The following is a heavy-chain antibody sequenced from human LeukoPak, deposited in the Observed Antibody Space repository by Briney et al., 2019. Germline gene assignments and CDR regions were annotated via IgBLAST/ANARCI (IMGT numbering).Heavy chain of an antibody. CDR1: GGSISSYY. J-gene: IGHJ5*02. D-gene: IGHD6-19*01. CDR2: IYYSGST. CDR3: ARDRRSGEVRGFDP. V-gene: IGHV4-59*01. Sequence: KTSETLSLTCTVSGGSISSYYWSWIRQPPGKGLEWIGYIYYSGSTNYNPSLKSRVTISVDTSKNQFSLKLSSVTAADTAVYYCARDRRSGEVRGFDPWGQGTLVTVSS.